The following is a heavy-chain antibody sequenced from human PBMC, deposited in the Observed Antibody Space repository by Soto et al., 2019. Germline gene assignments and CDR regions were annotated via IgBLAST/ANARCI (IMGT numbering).Heavy chain of an antibody. J-gene: IGHJ6*02. CDR2: ISTDNGNT. CDR1: GYTFTSSG. Sequence: ASVKVSCKASGYTFTSSGISWVRQAPGQGLEWMGWISTDNGNTNYAQHLQGRVSMTTDTSTSTAYMDLRAEDSALYYCGRICGTCDYGVDVWGQGTTVTVSS. CDR3: GRICGTCDYGVDV. D-gene: IGHD1-26*01. V-gene: IGHV1-18*01.